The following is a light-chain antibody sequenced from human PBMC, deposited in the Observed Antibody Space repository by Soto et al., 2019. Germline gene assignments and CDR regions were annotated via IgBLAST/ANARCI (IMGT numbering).Light chain of an antibody. V-gene: IGLV2-14*01. J-gene: IGLJ2*01. CDR3: SSYTSKSSLI. CDR1: MRDVGAYNL. Sequence: QSALTQPASVSGSPGQSITISCAGTMRDVGAYNLVSWYQQHPGRAPQLIIYEVRNRPSGISFRFSGSKSGNTASLTTSGLRAEDDAYYYCSSYTSKSSLIFGGGTKVTVL. CDR2: EVR.